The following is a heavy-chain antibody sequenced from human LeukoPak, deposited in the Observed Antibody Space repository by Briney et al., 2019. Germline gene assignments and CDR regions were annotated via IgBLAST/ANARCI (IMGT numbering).Heavy chain of an antibody. J-gene: IGHJ3*02. CDR3: ARQGYSSGPDAFDI. CDR2: IYYSGST. V-gene: IGHV4-39*01. D-gene: IGHD6-19*01. CDR1: GGSISSGDYY. Sequence: SETLSLTCTVSGGSISSGDYYWSWIRQPPGKGLEWIGSIYYSGSTYYNPSLKSRVTISVDTSKNQFSLKLSSVTAADTAVYYCARQGYSSGPDAFDIWGQGTMVTVSS.